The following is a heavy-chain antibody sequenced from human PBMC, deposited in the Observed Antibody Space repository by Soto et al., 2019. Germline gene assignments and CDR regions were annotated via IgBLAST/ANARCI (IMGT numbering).Heavy chain of an antibody. D-gene: IGHD5-18*01. Sequence: QITLKESGPTLVKPTQTLTLTCTFSGFSLSTSGVNVGWIRQPPGKALEWLALIYWAYAKRYSPSLKNRLTIPKDTSKNQVVLTMSNMEPAVPAKYYCTLRRRRYSFGYYFAYRGQGTLCTVSS. CDR2: IYWAYAK. CDR3: TLRRRRYSFGYYFAY. CDR1: GFSLSTSGVN. J-gene: IGHJ4*02. V-gene: IGHV2-5*02.